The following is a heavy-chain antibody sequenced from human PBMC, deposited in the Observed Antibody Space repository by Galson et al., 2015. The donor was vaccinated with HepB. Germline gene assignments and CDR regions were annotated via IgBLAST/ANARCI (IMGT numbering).Heavy chain of an antibody. V-gene: IGHV5-51*01. J-gene: IGHJ5*02. CDR3: ARLYTPISDP. CDR1: GYRFINYW. D-gene: IGHD2-2*02. CDR2: IFPADSDT. Sequence: QSGAEVKKPGESLKISCKGSGYRFINYWIGWVRQMPGKGLEWMGIIFPADSDTRYSPSFQGQVTISADRSISTAYLQWSSLKASDTAMYYCARLYTPISDPWGQGTLVTVSS.